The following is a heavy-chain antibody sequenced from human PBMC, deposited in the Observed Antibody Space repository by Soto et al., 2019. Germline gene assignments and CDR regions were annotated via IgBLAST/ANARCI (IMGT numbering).Heavy chain of an antibody. J-gene: IGHJ4*02. CDR1: GGSISSGGYY. CDR2: IYYSGST. CDR3: AKNPGGYYLVDY. Sequence: SETLSLTCTVSGGSISSGGYYWSWIRQHPGKGLEWIGYIYYSGSTYYNPSLKSRVTISVDTSKNQFSLKLSSVTAEDTAVYYCAKNPGGYYLVDYWGQGTLVTVSS. D-gene: IGHD2-8*01. V-gene: IGHV4-31*03.